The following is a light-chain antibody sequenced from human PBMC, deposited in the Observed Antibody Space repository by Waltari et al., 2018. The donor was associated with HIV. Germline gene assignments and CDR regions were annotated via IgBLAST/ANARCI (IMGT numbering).Light chain of an antibody. CDR2: GVN. CDR1: SSEVGDYDY. J-gene: IGLJ1*01. Sequence: QSALTQPPSASESLGQSVTISCNGTSSEVGDYDYVPWYQQHPGKAPKLLIFGVNKRPSGVPDRFSGSKSGTTASLTVSGLQAEYEADYYCSSYGDNNKYLFGTGTKVTVL. CDR3: SSYGDNNKYL. V-gene: IGLV2-8*01.